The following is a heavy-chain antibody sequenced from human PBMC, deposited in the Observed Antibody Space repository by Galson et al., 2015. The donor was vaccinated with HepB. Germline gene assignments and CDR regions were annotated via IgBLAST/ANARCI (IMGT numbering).Heavy chain of an antibody. CDR2: IWYDGSNK. CDR3: ASAVQFGGASVSGGPDY. Sequence: SLRLSCAASGFTFSSFGMHWVRQAPGKGLEWVAVIWYDGSNKYYADSVKGRFTISRDNSKNTLYLQMNSLRAEDTAVYYCASAVQFGGASVSGGPDYWGQGTLVTVSS. V-gene: IGHV3-33*01. J-gene: IGHJ4*02. CDR1: GFTFSSFG. D-gene: IGHD3-16*01.